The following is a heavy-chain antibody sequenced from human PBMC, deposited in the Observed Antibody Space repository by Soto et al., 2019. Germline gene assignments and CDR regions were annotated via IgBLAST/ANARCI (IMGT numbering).Heavy chain of an antibody. CDR1: GGSISSYY. J-gene: IGHJ6*02. D-gene: IGHD6-19*01. CDR2: IYYSGST. Sequence: SETLSLTCTVSGGSISSYYWSWIRQPPGKGLEWIGYIYYSGSTNYNPSLKSRVTISVDTSKNQFSLKLSSVTAADTAVYYCARDRGAGGASSGWTPLTVFHYYGMDVWGQGTTVTVSS. V-gene: IGHV4-59*01. CDR3: ARDRGAGGASSGWTPLTVFHYYGMDV.